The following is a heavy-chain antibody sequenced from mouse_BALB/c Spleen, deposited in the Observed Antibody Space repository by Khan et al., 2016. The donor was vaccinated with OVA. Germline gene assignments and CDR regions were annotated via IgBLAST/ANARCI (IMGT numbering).Heavy chain of an antibody. CDR1: GFSLTNYG. D-gene: IGHD2-12*01. J-gene: IGHJ4*01. CDR3: AKHPYYLYNIWDY. CDR2: IWSDGST. V-gene: IGHV2-6-1*01. Sequence: QVQLKESGPGLAAPSQSLSITCTISGFSLTNYGVHWIRQPPGKGLEWLVVIWSDGSTTYNSALQSRLTITKDNSQSQVFLKMNGLQTDDTAIYFCAKHPYYLYNIWDYGGQGTSVTVSS.